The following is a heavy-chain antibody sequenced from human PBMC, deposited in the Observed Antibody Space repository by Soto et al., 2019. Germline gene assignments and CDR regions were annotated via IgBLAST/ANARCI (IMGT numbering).Heavy chain of an antibody. CDR3: ARGFYTDY. CDR2: ISSTTNYI. D-gene: IGHD3-3*01. J-gene: IGHJ4*02. CDR1: GFTFTRYS. Sequence: PGGSLRLSCAASGFTFTRYSMNWVRQAPGKGLEWVSSISSTTNYIYYGDSMKGRFTISRDNAKNSVHLQMNSLRVEDTAVYYCARGFYTDYWGQGALVTVSS. V-gene: IGHV3-21*06.